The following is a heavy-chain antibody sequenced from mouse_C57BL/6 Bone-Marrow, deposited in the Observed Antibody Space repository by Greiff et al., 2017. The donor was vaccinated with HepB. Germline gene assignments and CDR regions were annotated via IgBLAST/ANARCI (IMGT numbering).Heavy chain of an antibody. Sequence: QVQLQQPGAELVRPGSSVKLSCKASGYTFTSYWMHWVKQRPIQGLEWIGNIDPSDSETHYNQKFKDKATLTVDKSSSTAYMQLSSLTSEYSAVYYCARSLLWAYYYAMDYWGQGTSVTVSS. CDR3: ARSLLWAYYYAMDY. CDR1: GYTFTSYW. J-gene: IGHJ4*01. D-gene: IGHD2-10*01. CDR2: IDPSDSET. V-gene: IGHV1-52*01.